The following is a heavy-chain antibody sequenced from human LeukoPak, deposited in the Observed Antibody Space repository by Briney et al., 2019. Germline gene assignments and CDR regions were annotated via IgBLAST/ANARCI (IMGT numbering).Heavy chain of an antibody. Sequence: ASVKVSCKASGYTFTSYYMHWVRQAPGQGLEWMGIINPSGGSTSYAQKFQGRVTMTGDTSTSTVYMELSSLRSEDTAVHYCARVTSPSAGSGLDDAFDIWGQGTMVTVSS. V-gene: IGHV1-46*01. CDR3: ARVTSPSAGSGLDDAFDI. CDR1: GYTFTSYY. J-gene: IGHJ3*02. CDR2: INPSGGST. D-gene: IGHD6-25*01.